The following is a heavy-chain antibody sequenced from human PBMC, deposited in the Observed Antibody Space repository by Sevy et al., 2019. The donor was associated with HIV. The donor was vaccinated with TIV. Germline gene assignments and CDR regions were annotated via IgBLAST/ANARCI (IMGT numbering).Heavy chain of an antibody. CDR2: ISSSGSYI. V-gene: IGHV3-21*01. D-gene: IGHD6-19*01. Sequence: GGSLRLSCAASGFTFSASTINWVRQAPGKGLEWISSISSSGSYIHYADSVKGRFTISRDNAKSSLYLQLNGLRAEDTAVYYCVTGASVAGRGGFDFWGQGTLVTVSS. CDR3: VTGASVAGRGGFDF. CDR1: GFTFSAST. J-gene: IGHJ4*02.